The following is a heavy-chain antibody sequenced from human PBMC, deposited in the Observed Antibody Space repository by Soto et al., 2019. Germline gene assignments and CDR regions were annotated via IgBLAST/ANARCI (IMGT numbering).Heavy chain of an antibody. J-gene: IGHJ4*02. Sequence: PSETLSLTCKVSGGSISGYYWSWIRQSARKGLEWIGRIHYSGSTNYNPSLKSRVTISVDTSKNQFSLNLRSMSPADTAVYYCARVGGLAARTFDYWGPGTLVTVS. CDR1: GGSISGYY. CDR2: IHYSGST. CDR3: ARVGGLAARTFDY. D-gene: IGHD6-6*01. V-gene: IGHV4-4*07.